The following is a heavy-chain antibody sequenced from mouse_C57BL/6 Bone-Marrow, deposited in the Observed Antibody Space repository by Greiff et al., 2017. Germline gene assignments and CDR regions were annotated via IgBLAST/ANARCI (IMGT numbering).Heavy chain of an antibody. CDR1: GYTFTDYY. CDR3: ARYVPVLYYAMDY. CDR2: INPYNGGT. V-gene: IGHV1-19*01. Sequence: VQLQQSGPVLVKPGASVKMSCKASGYTFTDYYMNWVKQSHGKSLEWIGVINPYNGGTSYNQKFKGKATLTVDKSSSTAYMALNSLTSEDSAVYYCARYVPVLYYAMDYWGQGTSVTVSS. J-gene: IGHJ4*01.